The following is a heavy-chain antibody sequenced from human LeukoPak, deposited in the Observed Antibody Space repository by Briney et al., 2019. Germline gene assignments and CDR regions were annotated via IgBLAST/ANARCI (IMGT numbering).Heavy chain of an antibody. CDR2: IYYSGST. V-gene: IGHV4-39*07. J-gene: IGHJ4*02. CDR3: ARGTLYRGWSYYLDF. Sequence: PSETLSLTCTLSGGSISSTSDYWGWIRQPPGKGLEWIGSIYYSGSTYYNPSLKSRVTISVDMSKNHFSLRLRSVTAADTAMYYCARGTLYRGWSYYLDFWGQGSQVTVSS. CDR1: GGSISSTSDY. D-gene: IGHD6-19*01.